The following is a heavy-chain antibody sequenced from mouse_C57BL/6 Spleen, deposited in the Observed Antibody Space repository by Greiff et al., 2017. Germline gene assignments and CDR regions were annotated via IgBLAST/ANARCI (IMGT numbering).Heavy chain of an antibody. CDR3: ARDNHSVFDY. CDR1: GFTFSSYA. J-gene: IGHJ2*01. V-gene: IGHV5-4*01. Sequence: EVKVVESGGGLVKPGGSLKLSCAASGFTFSSYAMSWVRQTPEKRLEWVATISDGGSYTYYPDNVKGRFTISRDNAKNNLYLQMSHLKSEDTAMYSCARDNHSVFDYWGQGTTLTVSS. CDR2: ISDGGSYT.